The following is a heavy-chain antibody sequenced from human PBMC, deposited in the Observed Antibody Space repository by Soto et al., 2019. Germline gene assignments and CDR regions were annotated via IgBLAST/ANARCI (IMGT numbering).Heavy chain of an antibody. V-gene: IGHV3-33*01. Sequence: GGSLRLSCAASGFTFSSYGMHWVRQAPGKGLEWVAVIWYDGSNKYYADSVKGRFTISRDNSKNTLYLQMNSLRAEDTAVYYCARDYSVAGTENPDYWGQGTPVTVSS. D-gene: IGHD6-19*01. CDR3: ARDYSVAGTENPDY. CDR2: IWYDGSNK. CDR1: GFTFSSYG. J-gene: IGHJ4*02.